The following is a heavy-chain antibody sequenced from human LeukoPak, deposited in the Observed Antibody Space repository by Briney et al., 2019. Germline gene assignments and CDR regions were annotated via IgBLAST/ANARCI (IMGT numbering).Heavy chain of an antibody. CDR3: ASVAAGYEYYFDY. CDR2: IYYSGST. V-gene: IGHV4-61*08. Sequence: SETLSLTCTVSGGSFSSGDYYWSWIRQPPGKGLEWIGYIYYSGSTNYNPSLKSRVTISVDTSKNQFSLKLSSVTAADTAVYYCASVAAGYEYYFDYWGQGTLVTVSS. CDR1: GGSFSSGDYY. J-gene: IGHJ4*02. D-gene: IGHD5-12*01.